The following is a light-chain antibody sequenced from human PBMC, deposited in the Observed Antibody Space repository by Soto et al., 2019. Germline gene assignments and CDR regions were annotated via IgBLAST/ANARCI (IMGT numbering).Light chain of an antibody. V-gene: IGKV1-17*01. J-gene: IGKJ1*01. CDR1: QGIRTD. Sequence: DIQMTQSPSSLSASVGDRVTITCRASQGIRTDLVWYQQKPGKAPTRLIYGASSLQSGVPSRFSGSGSGTEFTLTISSLQPEDFATYYCQQSYSTLWTFGQGTKVEIK. CDR3: QQSYSTLWT. CDR2: GAS.